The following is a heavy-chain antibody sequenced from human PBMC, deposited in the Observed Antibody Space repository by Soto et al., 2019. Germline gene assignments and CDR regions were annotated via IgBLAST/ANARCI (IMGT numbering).Heavy chain of an antibody. V-gene: IGHV3-23*01. J-gene: IGHJ4*02. Sequence: EVQLLEAGGDLIQPGGSLRLSCAASGFTFSSYTMTWVRQAPGKGLEWVSAINGGGGSTYYAGSVKGRFTVSRDNSKDTLSLQMNSLRAEDTAVYYCAKDKVCSGGSCYYDYWGQGTLVTVSS. CDR3: AKDKVCSGGSCYYDY. CDR2: INGGGGST. CDR1: GFTFSSYT. D-gene: IGHD2-15*01.